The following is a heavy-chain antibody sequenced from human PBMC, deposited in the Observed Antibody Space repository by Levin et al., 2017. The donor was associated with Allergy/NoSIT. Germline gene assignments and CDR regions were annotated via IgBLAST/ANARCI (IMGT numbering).Heavy chain of an antibody. D-gene: IGHD6-6*01. J-gene: IGHJ4*02. CDR2: VSGSGGST. Sequence: GESLKISCAASGFTFSNYAMSWVRQAPGKGLEWVSTVSGSGGSTYYADSVKGRFTISRDNSRNTLYLQMNSLRAEDTAVYYCAKAGSSSSSLFPFDFWGQGTLVTVSS. CDR1: GFTFSNYA. V-gene: IGHV3-23*01. CDR3: AKAGSSSSSLFPFDF.